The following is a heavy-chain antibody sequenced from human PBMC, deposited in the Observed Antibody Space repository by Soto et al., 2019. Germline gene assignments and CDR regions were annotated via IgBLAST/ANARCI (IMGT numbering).Heavy chain of an antibody. J-gene: IGHJ3*02. V-gene: IGHV3-30*18. CDR2: ISYDGSNK. D-gene: IGHD6-19*01. CDR1: GFTFSSYG. CDR3: AKGISQWLESGLLYDAFDI. Sequence: QVQLVESGGGVVQPGRSLRLSCAASGFTFSSYGMHWVRQAPGKGLEWVAVISYDGSNKYYADSVKGRFTISRDNSKNTLYLQMNSLRAEDTAVYYCAKGISQWLESGLLYDAFDIWGQGTMVTVSS.